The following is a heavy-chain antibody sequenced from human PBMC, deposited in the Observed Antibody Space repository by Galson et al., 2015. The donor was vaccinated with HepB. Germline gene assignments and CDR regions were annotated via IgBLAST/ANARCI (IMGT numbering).Heavy chain of an antibody. J-gene: IGHJ4*02. CDR3: AHDYGSRTAAPWF. CDR2: ISSDGNTK. Sequence: SLRLSCAVSGVTVNNAGIHWIRQAPGKGLEWVASISSDGNTKIYVASVKGRFAISRDISNNTLFLQMNSLRPEDTALYYCAHDYGSRTAAPWFWGRGTLVTVSS. D-gene: IGHD3-16*01. V-gene: IGHV3-30*03. CDR1: GVTVNNAG.